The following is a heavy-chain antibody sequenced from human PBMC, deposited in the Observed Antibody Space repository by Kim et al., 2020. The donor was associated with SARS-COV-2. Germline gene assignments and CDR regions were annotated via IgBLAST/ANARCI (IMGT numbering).Heavy chain of an antibody. CDR3: ATSSEGMATRH. Sequence: SETLSLTCTVSGGSISSSSYYWGWIRQPPGKGLEWIGSIYYSVSTYYNPSLKSRVTISVDTSKNQFSLKLSSVTAADAAVYYCATSSEGMATRHWGQGTLVTVSS. CDR2: IYYSVST. V-gene: IGHV4-39*07. D-gene: IGHD5-12*01. CDR1: GGSISSSSYY. J-gene: IGHJ4*02.